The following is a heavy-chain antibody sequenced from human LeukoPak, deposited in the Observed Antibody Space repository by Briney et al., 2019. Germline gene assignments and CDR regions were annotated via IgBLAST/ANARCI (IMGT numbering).Heavy chain of an antibody. Sequence: PSETLSLTCSVSGGSMNSYDWGWIRQPPRKGLEWIGYIQYSGSTKYNPSLRSRVTISLDTPKSQFSLKLSSVTAADTAVYYCARSHGLYWGQGTLVSVSS. CDR1: GGSMNSYD. CDR3: ARSHGLY. J-gene: IGHJ4*02. CDR2: IQYSGST. V-gene: IGHV4-59*01.